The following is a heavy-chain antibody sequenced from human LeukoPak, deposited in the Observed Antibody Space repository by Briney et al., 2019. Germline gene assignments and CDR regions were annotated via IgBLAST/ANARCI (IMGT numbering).Heavy chain of an antibody. J-gene: IGHJ3*02. Sequence: SVKVSCKASGGTFSSYAISWVRQAPGQGLEWMGGIIPIFGTANYAQKFQGRVTITADESTSTAYMELSSLRSEDTAVYYCARPRPPTIHDAFDIWGQGTMVTVSS. CDR2: IIPIFGTA. CDR3: ARPRPPTIHDAFDI. V-gene: IGHV1-69*13. D-gene: IGHD5-12*01. CDR1: GGTFSSYA.